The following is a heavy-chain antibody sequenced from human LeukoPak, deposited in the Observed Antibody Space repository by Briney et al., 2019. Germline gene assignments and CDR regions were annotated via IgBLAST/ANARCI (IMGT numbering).Heavy chain of an antibody. CDR1: GGSISDYY. J-gene: IGHJ3*02. V-gene: IGHV4-4*07. CDR2: LYTSGNT. CDR3: ARTWEDAFDI. D-gene: IGHD1-26*01. Sequence: SETLSLTCSVSGGSISDYYWNWIRQPAGKGLEWIGRLYTSGNTDYNPSLKSRVTLSRDTSKNQFSLRLNSVTAADTAVYYCARTWEDAFDIWGQGTLVTVSP.